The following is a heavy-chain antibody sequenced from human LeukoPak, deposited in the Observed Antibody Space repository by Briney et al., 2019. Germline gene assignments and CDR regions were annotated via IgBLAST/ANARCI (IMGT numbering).Heavy chain of an antibody. CDR3: ATTSYSSGWYSYFDY. D-gene: IGHD6-19*01. CDR1: GYTLTELS. J-gene: IGHJ4*02. CDR2: FDPEDGET. Sequence: ASVKVSCKVSGYTLTELSVHWVRQAPGKGLEWMGGFDPEDGETIYAQKFQGRVTMTEDTSTDTAYMELSSLRSEDTAVYYCATTSYSSGWYSYFDYWGQGTLVTVSS. V-gene: IGHV1-24*01.